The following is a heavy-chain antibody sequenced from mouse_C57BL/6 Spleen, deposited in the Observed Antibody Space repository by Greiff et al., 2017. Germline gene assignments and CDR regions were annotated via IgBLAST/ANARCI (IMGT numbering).Heavy chain of an antibody. D-gene: IGHD4-1*01. V-gene: IGHV2-2*01. CDR3: ARNQILGFDY. Sequence: QVQLQESGPGLVQPSQSLSITCTVSGFSLTSYGVHWVRQSPGKGLEWLGVIWSGGSTYYNAAFISRLSISKDNSKSQVFFKMNSLQADDTAIYYCARNQILGFDYWGQGTTLTVSS. J-gene: IGHJ2*01. CDR2: IWSGGST. CDR1: GFSLTSYG.